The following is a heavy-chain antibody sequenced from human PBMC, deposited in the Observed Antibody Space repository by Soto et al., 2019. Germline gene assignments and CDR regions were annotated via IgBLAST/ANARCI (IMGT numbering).Heavy chain of an antibody. D-gene: IGHD3-10*01. CDR2: ISYDGSNK. CDR1: GFTFSSYA. Sequence: GGSLRLSCAASGFTFSSYAMHWVRQAPGKGLEWVAVISYDGSNKYYADSVKGRFTISRDNSKNTLYLQMNSLRAEDTAVYYCARELKLLGFGELLQYYYGMDVWGQGTTVTVAS. V-gene: IGHV3-30-3*01. CDR3: ARELKLLGFGELLQYYYGMDV. J-gene: IGHJ6*02.